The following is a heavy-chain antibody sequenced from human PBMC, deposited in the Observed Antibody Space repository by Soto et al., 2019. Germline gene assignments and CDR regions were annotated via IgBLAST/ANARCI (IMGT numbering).Heavy chain of an antibody. D-gene: IGHD2-15*01. CDR2: IYYSGST. Sequence: QVQLQESGPGLVKPSQTLSLTCTVSGGSVSSGDHYWSWIRQPPGKGLEWIGYIYYSGSTYYNPSLMRRVTISVDTSKNQFSLKLSSVTAADTAVYFCARAPMVCTDDSCNWFDPWGQGTRVTVSS. CDR1: GGSVSSGDHY. J-gene: IGHJ5*02. CDR3: ARAPMVCTDDSCNWFDP. V-gene: IGHV4-30-4*01.